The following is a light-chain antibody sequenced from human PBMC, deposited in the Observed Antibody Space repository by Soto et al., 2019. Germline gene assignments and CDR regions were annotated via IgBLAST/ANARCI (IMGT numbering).Light chain of an antibody. CDR2: DVS. CDR1: SSDVGGYNY. Sequence: QSALTQPASVSGSPGQSITISCTGTSSDVGGYNYVSWYQQHPGKAPKLMIYDVSNRPSGVSNRFSSSKSGNTASLTISGIQAEDEADYYCSSYTSSSTRVFGTGTKVTVL. CDR3: SSYTSSSTRV. V-gene: IGLV2-14*01. J-gene: IGLJ1*01.